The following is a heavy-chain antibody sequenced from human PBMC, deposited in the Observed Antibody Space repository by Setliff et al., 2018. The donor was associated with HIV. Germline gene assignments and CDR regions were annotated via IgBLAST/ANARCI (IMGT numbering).Heavy chain of an antibody. CDR2: ISAYSGNT. D-gene: IGHD2-15*01. J-gene: IGHJ4*02. CDR1: GYTFTNYG. Sequence: ASVKVSCKASGYTFTNYGVTWVRQAPGQGLEWMGWISAYSGNTNYAQKFQGRVTMTTDTSTSTAYMELSSLRSDDTAVYYCARELGYCSGDSCPPPGYWGQGTLVTVSS. V-gene: IGHV1-18*01. CDR3: ARELGYCSGDSCPPPGY.